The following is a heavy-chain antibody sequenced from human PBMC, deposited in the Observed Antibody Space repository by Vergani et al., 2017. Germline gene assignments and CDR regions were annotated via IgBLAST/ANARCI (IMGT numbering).Heavy chain of an antibody. CDR1: GFTFSSYA. J-gene: IGHJ6*02. CDR3: ARDAGTTADYYGMDV. CDR2: ISGSGGTT. Sequence: EVQLLESGGDLVQPGGSLRLSCAASGFTFSSYAMSWVRQAPGKGLEWVSAISGSGGTTYYADSVKGRFTISSDNSKNTLYLQMNSLRAEDTAVYYCARDAGTTADYYGMDVWGQGTTVTVSS. D-gene: IGHD4-17*01. V-gene: IGHV3-23*01.